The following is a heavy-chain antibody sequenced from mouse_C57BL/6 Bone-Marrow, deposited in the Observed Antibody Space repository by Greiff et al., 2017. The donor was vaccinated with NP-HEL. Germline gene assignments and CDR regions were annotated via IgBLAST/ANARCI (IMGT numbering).Heavy chain of an antibody. CDR1: GYAFTNYL. CDR2: INPGSGGT. CDR3: ARSSYGGHWYFDV. D-gene: IGHD1-1*01. V-gene: IGHV1-54*01. J-gene: IGHJ1*03. Sequence: VQLQQSGAELVRPGTSVKVSCKASGYAFTNYLIEWVKQRPGQGLEWIGVINPGSGGTNYNEKFKGKATLTADKSSSTAYMQLSSLTSEDSAVYFCARSSYGGHWYFDVWGTGTTVTVSS.